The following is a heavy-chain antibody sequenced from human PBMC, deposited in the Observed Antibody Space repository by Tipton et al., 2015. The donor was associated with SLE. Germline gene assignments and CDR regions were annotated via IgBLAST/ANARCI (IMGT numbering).Heavy chain of an antibody. CDR1: GYSITTGHY. Sequence: TLSLTCAVSGYSITTGHYWDWIRQPPGKGLEWIGSIHHSGNTYYNPSLKSRVTISVDTAKNEFSLKLNSVTATDAAVYYCARASFIVGSTTFWFDPWGQGALVIVSS. J-gene: IGHJ5*02. D-gene: IGHD1-26*01. V-gene: IGHV4-38-2*01. CDR2: IHHSGNT. CDR3: ARASFIVGSTTFWFDP.